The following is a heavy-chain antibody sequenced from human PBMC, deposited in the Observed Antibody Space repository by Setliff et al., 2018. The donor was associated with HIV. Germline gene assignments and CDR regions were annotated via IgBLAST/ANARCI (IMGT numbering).Heavy chain of an antibody. D-gene: IGHD6-13*01. CDR1: GGTFSSYA. V-gene: IGHV1-69*05. CDR2: IIPIFGTA. J-gene: IGHJ4*02. CDR3: VKEYHTAATDTRVANYFDY. Sequence: ASVKVSCKASGGTFSSYAISWVRQAPGQGLEWMGGIIPIFGTANYAQKFQGRVTITTDESTSTVYMELRSLRSEDTAIYYCVKEYHTAATDTRVANYFDYWGQGTLVTVSS.